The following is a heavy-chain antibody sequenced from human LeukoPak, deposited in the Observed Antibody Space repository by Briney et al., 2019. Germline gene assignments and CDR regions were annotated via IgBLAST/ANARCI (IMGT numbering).Heavy chain of an antibody. Sequence: SETLSLTCTVSGGSISSRSYYWGWIRQPPGKGLEWIGSIHYSGSTYYNPSLKSRVTISVDTSKNQFSLKLSSVTAADTAVYYCARLHCSGGSCYGAFDYWGQGTLVTVSS. J-gene: IGHJ4*02. CDR3: ARLHCSGGSCYGAFDY. D-gene: IGHD2-15*01. V-gene: IGHV4-39*01. CDR1: GGSISSRSYY. CDR2: IHYSGST.